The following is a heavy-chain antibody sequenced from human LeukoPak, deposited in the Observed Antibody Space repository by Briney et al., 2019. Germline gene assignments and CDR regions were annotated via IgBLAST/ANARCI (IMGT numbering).Heavy chain of an antibody. CDR1: RFTFSAYS. J-gene: IGHJ4*02. V-gene: IGHV3-23*01. Sequence: GGSLRLSCVASRFTFSAYSMSWVRQAPGKGLDWVSPICVSGGCTYYADSVRGRFTISRDNSKNTLYLHMNSLRAEDTAVYYCVKDWRDESNCGGDCLQYWGQGTLVTVSS. D-gene: IGHD2-21*02. CDR2: ICVSGGCT. CDR3: VKDWRDESNCGGDCLQY.